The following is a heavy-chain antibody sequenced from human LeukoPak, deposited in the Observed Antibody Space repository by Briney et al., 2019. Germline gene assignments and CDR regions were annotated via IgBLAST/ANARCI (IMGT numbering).Heavy chain of an antibody. J-gene: IGHJ4*02. CDR2: ISSSSSTI. D-gene: IGHD3-3*01. Sequence: PGGSLRLSCAASGFTFSSYSMNWVRQAPGKGLEWVSYISSSSSTIYYADSVKGRFTISRDNAKNSLYLQMNSLRAEDTAVYYCARDMRSYDFPIMDDYWGQGTLVTVSS. V-gene: IGHV3-48*01. CDR3: ARDMRSYDFPIMDDY. CDR1: GFTFSSYS.